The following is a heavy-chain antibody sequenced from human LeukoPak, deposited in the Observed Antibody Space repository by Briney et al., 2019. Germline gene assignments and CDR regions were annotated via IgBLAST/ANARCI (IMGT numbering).Heavy chain of an antibody. CDR3: ASLAGGNSESSDAFDI. Sequence: ASVKVSCKASGYTITSYYMDWVRQAPGQGLEWKGIINPSGGSTSYAQKFQGRVTMTRDMSTSTVYMELSSLRSEDTAVYYCASLAGGNSESSDAFDIWGQGTMVTVSS. CDR1: GYTITSYY. J-gene: IGHJ3*02. CDR2: INPSGGST. V-gene: IGHV1-46*01. D-gene: IGHD4-23*01.